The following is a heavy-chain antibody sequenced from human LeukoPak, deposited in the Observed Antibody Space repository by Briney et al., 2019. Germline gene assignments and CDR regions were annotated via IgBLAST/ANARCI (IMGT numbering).Heavy chain of an antibody. CDR1: GFTFSSYG. CDR2: IWYDGSNK. Sequence: QSGRSLRLSCAASGFTFSSYGMHGVRQAPAKGREGGAVIWYDGSNKYCADSVKGRFTISRDNSKNTLYLQMNSLRAEDTAVYYCARERRAPYSSGWYGPNDAFDIWGQGTMVTVSS. V-gene: IGHV3-33*01. D-gene: IGHD6-13*01. CDR3: ARERRAPYSSGWYGPNDAFDI. J-gene: IGHJ3*02.